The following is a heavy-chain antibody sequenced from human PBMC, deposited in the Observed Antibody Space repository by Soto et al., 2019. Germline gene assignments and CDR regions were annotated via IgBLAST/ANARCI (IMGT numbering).Heavy chain of an antibody. CDR3: ARAEGTHYDILTGPPQPLDY. V-gene: IGHV3-73*01. D-gene: IGHD3-9*01. Sequence: GGSLRLSCAASGFTFSDSTIHWVRQASGKGLEWVGRIRGKANTYATPFAASVKGRFTISRDDSKNTAYLQMNSLNIEDTAVYYCARAEGTHYDILTGPPQPLDYWGQGTLVTVSS. J-gene: IGHJ4*02. CDR1: GFTFSDST. CDR2: IRGKANTYAT.